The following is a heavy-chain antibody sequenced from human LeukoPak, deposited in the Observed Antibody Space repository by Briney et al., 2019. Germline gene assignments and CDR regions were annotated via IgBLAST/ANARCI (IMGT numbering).Heavy chain of an antibody. CDR1: GFTFSSYA. J-gene: IGHJ4*02. Sequence: GGSLRLSCAASGFTFSSYALSWVRQAPGKGLEWVSAISSSGGSTYYADSVKGRFTISRDNSKNTLYLQMNSLRAEDTAVYYCAKGHTVAGRYYFDYWGQGTLVTVSS. D-gene: IGHD6-19*01. CDR2: ISSSGGST. V-gene: IGHV3-23*01. CDR3: AKGHTVAGRYYFDY.